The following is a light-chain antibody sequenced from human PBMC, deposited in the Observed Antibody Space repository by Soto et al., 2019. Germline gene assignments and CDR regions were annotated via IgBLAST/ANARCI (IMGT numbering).Light chain of an antibody. CDR2: DAS. V-gene: IGKV1-5*01. CDR1: QSISSW. CDR3: QQYNSYLFS. Sequence: DIQMTQSPSTLSASVGDRVTITCRASQSISSWLAWYQQKPGKAPKLLIYDASSLESGVPSMFSVSGSGTEFTLTISSLQPDDFATYYFQQYNSYLFSFGPGTKVDIK. J-gene: IGKJ3*01.